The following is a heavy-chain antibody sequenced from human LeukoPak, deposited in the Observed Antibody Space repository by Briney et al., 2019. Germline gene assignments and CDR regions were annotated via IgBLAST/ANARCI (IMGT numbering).Heavy chain of an antibody. D-gene: IGHD6-13*01. Sequence: GGSLRLSCAASGFTFSSHWMSWVRQAPGKGLECVANINQDGYEKYYVDSVKGRFTVSRDNAKNSLYLQMNSLRAEDTAVYYCARDSEYSSSFAFDIWGPGTVVTVSS. CDR3: ARDSEYSSSFAFDI. CDR2: INQDGYEK. CDR1: GFTFSSHW. J-gene: IGHJ3*02. V-gene: IGHV3-7*01.